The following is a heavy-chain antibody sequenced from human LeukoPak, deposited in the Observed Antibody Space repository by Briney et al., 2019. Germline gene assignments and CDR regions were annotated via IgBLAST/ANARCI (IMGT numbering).Heavy chain of an antibody. J-gene: IGHJ6*02. D-gene: IGHD2-2*01. CDR3: AKEYQLRGMDV. CDR2: INQDGSEK. V-gene: IGHV3-7*03. CDR1: GFTFSSYW. Sequence: GGSLRLSCAASGFTFSSYWMSWVRQAPEKGLEWVANINQDGSEKYYVDSVKGRFTISRDNAKNSVYLQMTSLRVEDTAVYYCAKEYQLRGMDVWGQGTTVTVSS.